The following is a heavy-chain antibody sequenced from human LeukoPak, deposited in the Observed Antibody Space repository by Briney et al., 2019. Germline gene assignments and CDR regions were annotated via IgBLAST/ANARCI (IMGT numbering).Heavy chain of an antibody. CDR1: GFTFSNAW. Sequence: GGSLRLSCAASGFTFSNAWMSWVRQAPGKGLEWVGRIKSKTDGGTTDYAAPVKGRFTISRDDSKNTLYLQMNSLKTEDTAVYYCTTPVRLLPESDAFDIWGQGTMVTVSS. CDR2: IKSKTDGGTT. D-gene: IGHD2-15*01. V-gene: IGHV3-15*01. CDR3: TTPVRLLPESDAFDI. J-gene: IGHJ3*02.